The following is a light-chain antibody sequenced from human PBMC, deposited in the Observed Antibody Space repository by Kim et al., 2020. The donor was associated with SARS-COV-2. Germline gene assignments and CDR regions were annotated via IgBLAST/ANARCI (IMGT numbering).Light chain of an antibody. CDR3: CSYTSTSTL. CDR2: DVS. V-gene: IGLV2-14*03. CDR1: NSDVGGSNY. Sequence: PGQSIIISCTGINSDVGGSNYVSWYQQHPGKAPKLIIYDVSNRPSGVSNRFSASKSGDTASLTISGLQAEDEATYYCCSYTSTSTLFGGGTKVPS. J-gene: IGLJ2*01.